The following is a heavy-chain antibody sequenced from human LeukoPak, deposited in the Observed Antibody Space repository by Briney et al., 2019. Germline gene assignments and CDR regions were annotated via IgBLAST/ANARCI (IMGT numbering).Heavy chain of an antibody. V-gene: IGHV3-69-1*01. Sequence: PGRSLRLSCIASGIVLSRNNMNWVRQAPGKGLEWVAPIIETIHYADSAQRRFTISRDNTTNSLYLQMRSLRVDATAVYYCVREVGGPKKFYFDSWGRGTPVTVSS. CDR2: IIETI. CDR3: VREVGGPKKFYFDS. J-gene: IGHJ4*02. CDR1: GIVLSRNN.